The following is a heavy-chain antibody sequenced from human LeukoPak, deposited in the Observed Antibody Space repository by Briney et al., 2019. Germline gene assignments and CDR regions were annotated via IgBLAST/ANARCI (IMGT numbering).Heavy chain of an antibody. J-gene: IGHJ3*02. CDR1: GGSISSYY. D-gene: IGHD4-17*01. CDR2: IYYSGST. CDR3: ARDKWRSGGDVLDTFDI. V-gene: IGHV4-59*01. Sequence: SETLSLTCTVSGGSISSYYWSWIRQPPGKGLEWIGYIYYSGSTNYNPSLKSRVTISVDTSKNQFSLKLSSVTAADTAVYYCARDKWRSGGDVLDTFDIWGQGTMVTVSS.